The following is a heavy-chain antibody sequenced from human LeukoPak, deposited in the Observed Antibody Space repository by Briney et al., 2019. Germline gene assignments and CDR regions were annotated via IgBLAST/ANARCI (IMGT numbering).Heavy chain of an antibody. CDR1: GFTFSSYA. CDR3: ARDRGGPFDP. Sequence: GGSLRLSCAASGFTFSSYAMHWVRQAPGKGLEWVAVISYDGSNKYYADSVKGRFTISRDKSKNTLYLQMNSLRAEDTAVYYCARDRGGPFDPRGQGTLVTVSS. J-gene: IGHJ5*02. D-gene: IGHD3-10*01. V-gene: IGHV3-30-3*01. CDR2: ISYDGSNK.